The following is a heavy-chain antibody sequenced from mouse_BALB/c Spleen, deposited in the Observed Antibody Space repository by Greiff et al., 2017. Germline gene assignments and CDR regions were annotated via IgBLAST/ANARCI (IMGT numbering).Heavy chain of an antibody. V-gene: IGHV1S29*02. J-gene: IGHJ4*01. Sequence: EVKLQESGPELVKPGASVKISCKASGYTFTDYNMHWVKQSHGKSLEWIGYIYPYNGGTGYNQKFKSKATLTVDNSSSTAYMELRSLTSEDSAVYYCARGDYDAMDYWGQGTSVTVSS. CDR2: IYPYNGGT. CDR3: ARGDYDAMDY. CDR1: GYTFTDYN.